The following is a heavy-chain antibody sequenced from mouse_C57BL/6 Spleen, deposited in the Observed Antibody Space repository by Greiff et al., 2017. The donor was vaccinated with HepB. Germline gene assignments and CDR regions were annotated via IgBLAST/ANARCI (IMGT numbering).Heavy chain of an antibody. CDR3: TGGLGRAWFAY. CDR2: IRLKSDNYAT. Sequence: EVQLVESGGGLVQPGGSMKLSCVASGFTFSNYWMNWVRQSPEKGLEWVAQIRLKSDNYATHYAESVKGRFTISRDDSKSSVYLQMNNLRAEDTGIYYCTGGLGRAWFAYWGQGTLVTVSA. D-gene: IGHD4-1*01. CDR1: GFTFSNYW. J-gene: IGHJ3*01. V-gene: IGHV6-3*01.